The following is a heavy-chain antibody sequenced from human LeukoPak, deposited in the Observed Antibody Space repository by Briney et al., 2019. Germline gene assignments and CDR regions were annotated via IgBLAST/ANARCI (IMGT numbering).Heavy chain of an antibody. D-gene: IGHD3-22*01. CDR2: IIPIFGTA. CDR3: ARDSMGNVVIPDY. J-gene: IGHJ4*02. Sequence: SVKVSCKASGGTFSSYAISWVRQAPGQGLEWMGGIIPIFGTANYAQKLQGRVTMTTDTFTSTAYMELRSLRSDDTAVYYCARDSMGNVVIPDYWGQGTLVTVSS. V-gene: IGHV1-69*05. CDR1: GGTFSSYA.